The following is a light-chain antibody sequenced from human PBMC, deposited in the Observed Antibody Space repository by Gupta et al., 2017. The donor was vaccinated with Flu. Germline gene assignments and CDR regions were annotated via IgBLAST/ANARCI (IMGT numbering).Light chain of an antibody. CDR3: ASWDDSLNAWV. Sequence: HSSPTHPPPVSGTPGHPVPISSSPSSSNIGSDTVNWYQQLPGTAPTPLIYSNDQRPSGVPDRISGSKSGTSASLAISGLQSEDEADYYCASWDDSLNAWVFGGGTKLTVL. V-gene: IGLV1-44*01. CDR2: SND. CDR1: SSNIGSDT. J-gene: IGLJ3*02.